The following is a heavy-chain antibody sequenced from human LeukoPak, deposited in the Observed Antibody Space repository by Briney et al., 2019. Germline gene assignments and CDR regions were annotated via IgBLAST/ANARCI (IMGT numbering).Heavy chain of an antibody. V-gene: IGHV4-30-2*01. J-gene: IGHJ4*02. CDR1: GGSISSGGYS. D-gene: IGHD3-9*01. CDR3: ARATYALDILTGYYFDY. CDR2: IYHSGST. Sequence: SETLSLTCAVSGGSISSGGYSWSWIRQPPGKGLEWIGYIYHSGSTYYNPSLKSRVTISVDRSKNQFSLKLSSVTAADTAVYYCARATYALDILTGYYFDYWGQGTLVTVSS.